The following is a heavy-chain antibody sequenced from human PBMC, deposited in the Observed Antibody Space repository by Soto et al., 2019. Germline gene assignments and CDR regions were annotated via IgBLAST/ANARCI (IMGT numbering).Heavy chain of an antibody. CDR1: GGTFSSYA. V-gene: IGHV1-69*13. D-gene: IGHD5-18*01. CDR3: APHAETAMVRDWFDP. CDR2: IIPIFGTA. Sequence: ASVKVSCKASGGTFSSYAISWVRQAPGQGLEWMGGIIPIFGTANYAQKFQGRVTITADESTSTAYMELSSLRSEDTAVYYCAPHAETAMVRDWFDPWGQGTLVTVSS. J-gene: IGHJ5*02.